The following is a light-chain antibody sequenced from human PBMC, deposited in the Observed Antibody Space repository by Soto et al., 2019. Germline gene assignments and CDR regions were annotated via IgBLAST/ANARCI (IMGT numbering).Light chain of an antibody. CDR2: GES. Sequence: EIGLTRSPATLSLSPRERATLSSRAVRSFLNTYLAWYQQKPGQAPRLLFYGESFRATAIPDRFSGSGSGTDFTLTISRLEPEDFAVYYCQQYGGSPFTFGQGTRLEIK. V-gene: IGKV3-20*01. CDR1: RSFLNTY. CDR3: QQYGGSPFT. J-gene: IGKJ2*01.